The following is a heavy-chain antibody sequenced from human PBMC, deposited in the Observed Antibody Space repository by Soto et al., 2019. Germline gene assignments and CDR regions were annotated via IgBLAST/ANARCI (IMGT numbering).Heavy chain of an antibody. CDR3: ARCGSPYYHPGIYYGMDV. V-gene: IGHV1-8*01. J-gene: IGHJ6*02. CDR2: MNPNSGNT. D-gene: IGHD1-26*01. CDR1: GYTFGNND. Sequence: GASVKVSCKASGYTFGNNDISWVRQATGQGLEWMGWMNPNSGNTGYAQKFQGRVSMTRNTSITTAYLELSSLRSDDTAMYYCARCGSPYYHPGIYYGMDVWGQGTTVTVSS.